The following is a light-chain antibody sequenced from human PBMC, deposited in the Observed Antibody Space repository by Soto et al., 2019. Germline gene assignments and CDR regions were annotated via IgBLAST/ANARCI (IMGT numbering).Light chain of an antibody. CDR2: SNN. CDR1: SSHIGSNT. J-gene: IGLJ1*01. V-gene: IGLV1-44*01. CDR3: AAWDDSLNGRYV. Sequence: SVLTQPPSASGTPGQSVTISCSGSSSHIGSNTVNWYQQLPGTAPKLLIYSNNQRPSGVPDRFSGSKSGTSASLAISGLQSEDEADYYCAAWDDSLNGRYVFGTGTKVTVL.